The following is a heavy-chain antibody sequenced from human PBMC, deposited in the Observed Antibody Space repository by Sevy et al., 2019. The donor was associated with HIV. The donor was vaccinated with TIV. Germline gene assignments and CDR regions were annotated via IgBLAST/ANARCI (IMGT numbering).Heavy chain of an antibody. V-gene: IGHV1-2*06. Sequence: ASVKVSCKASGYTFTGDYLHWVRQAPGQGLAWMGRVYPNSGGTNYAQKFQGRVTMTRDTSISTAYMELSRLRSDDTAVYYCARDGGGGTTNSGMDVWGQGTTVTVSS. CDR2: VYPNSGGT. D-gene: IGHD1-7*01. CDR1: GYTFTGDY. CDR3: ARDGGGGTTNSGMDV. J-gene: IGHJ6*02.